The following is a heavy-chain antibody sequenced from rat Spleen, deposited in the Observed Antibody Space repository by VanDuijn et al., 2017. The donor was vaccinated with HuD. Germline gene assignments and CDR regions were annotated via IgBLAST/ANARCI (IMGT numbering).Heavy chain of an antibody. V-gene: IGHV5-27*01. Sequence: EVQLVESGGGLVQPGRSLKLSCAASGRTFSDYYMAWVRQAPTKGLEWVGYISTGGTRTYYRDSVKGRFTISRENAKSTLYLQMDSLRSEDTATYYCARHPIIRGTGMDAWGQGASVTVSS. CDR2: ISTGGTRT. CDR3: ARHPIIRGTGMDA. J-gene: IGHJ4*01. D-gene: IGHD4-3*01. CDR1: GRTFSDYY.